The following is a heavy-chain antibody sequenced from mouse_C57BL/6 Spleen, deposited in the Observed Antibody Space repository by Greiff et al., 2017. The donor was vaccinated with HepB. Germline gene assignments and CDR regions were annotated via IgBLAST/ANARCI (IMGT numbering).Heavy chain of an antibody. V-gene: IGHV1-59*01. CDR1: GYTFTSYW. CDR3: AREGIYYYAYY. J-gene: IGHJ2*01. CDR2: IDPSDSYT. D-gene: IGHD1-1*01. Sequence: QVQLQQPGAELVRPGTSVKLSCKASGYTFTSYWMHWVKQRPGQGLEWIGVIDPSDSYTNYNQKFKGKATLTVDTSSSTAYMQLSSLTSEDSAVYYCAREGIYYYAYYWGQGTTLTVSS.